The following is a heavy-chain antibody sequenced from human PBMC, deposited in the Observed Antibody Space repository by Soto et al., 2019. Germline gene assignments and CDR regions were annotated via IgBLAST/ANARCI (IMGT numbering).Heavy chain of an antibody. D-gene: IGHD6-13*01. V-gene: IGHV5-10-1*01. Sequence: PGESLKISCKGSGYSFTSYWISWVRQMPGKGLEWMGRIDPSDSYTNYSPSFQGHVTISADKSISTAYLQWSSLKASDTAMYYCARQSPIAAAGTGYYYGMDVWGQGTTVTVSS. CDR3: ARQSPIAAAGTGYYYGMDV. CDR1: GYSFTSYW. J-gene: IGHJ6*02. CDR2: IDPSDSYT.